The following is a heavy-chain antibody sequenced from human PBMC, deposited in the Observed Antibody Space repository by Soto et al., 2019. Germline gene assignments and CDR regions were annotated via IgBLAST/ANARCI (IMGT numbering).Heavy chain of an antibody. J-gene: IGHJ4*02. CDR1: GFTFSSYP. CDR3: VRGTNGWRGMDY. V-gene: IGHV3-74*01. D-gene: IGHD2-8*01. CDR2: ITEDGSGT. Sequence: GGSMRLSCATSGFTFSSYPIHWVRQAPGKGPVWVSRITEDGSGTTYADSVKGRFTVTRDNAKNTMYLQMSGLGAEDTAVYHCVRGTNGWRGMDYWGQGTLVTVSS.